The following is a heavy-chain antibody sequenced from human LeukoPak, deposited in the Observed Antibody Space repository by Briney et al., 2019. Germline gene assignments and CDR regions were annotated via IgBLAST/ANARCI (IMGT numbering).Heavy chain of an antibody. CDR2: IRTSTGSP. Sequence: GASVKVSCKGSGYTFTSSAINWVRQGPGQGLEYMGWIRTSTGSPTYAQGFTGRFVFSLDTSVNTAYLQISSLKAEDTAVYYCARDLDSAAFDIWGQGTMVTVSS. V-gene: IGHV7-4-1*02. CDR3: ARDLDSAAFDI. J-gene: IGHJ3*02. CDR1: GYTFTSSA. D-gene: IGHD2-15*01.